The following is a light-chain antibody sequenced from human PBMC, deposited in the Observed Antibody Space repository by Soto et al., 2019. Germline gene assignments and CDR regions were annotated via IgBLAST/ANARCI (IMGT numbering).Light chain of an antibody. Sequence: QSALTQPASVSGSPGQSITLSCTGTSSDVGGYNYVSWYQQHPGKAPKLMIYEVINRPSGVSNRFSGSKSGNTASLTISGLQAEDEADYDCSSYTSSSTPYVVFGVGTKLTVL. CDR3: SSYTSSSTPYVV. V-gene: IGLV2-14*01. CDR2: EVI. J-gene: IGLJ2*01. CDR1: SSDVGGYNY.